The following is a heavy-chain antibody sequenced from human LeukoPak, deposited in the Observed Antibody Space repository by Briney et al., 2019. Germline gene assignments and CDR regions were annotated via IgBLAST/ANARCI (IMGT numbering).Heavy chain of an antibody. CDR3: ARLPLNGDRHGFDP. V-gene: IGHV4-39*01. J-gene: IGHJ5*02. D-gene: IGHD4-17*01. CDR2: IYYGGST. CDR1: GGSISSSSYY. Sequence: SETLSLTCTVSGGSISSSSYYWGWIRQPPGKGLEWIGSIYYGGSTYYNPSLKSRVTISVDTSKNQFSLKLSSVTAADTAVYYCARLPLNGDRHGFDPWGQGTLVTVSS.